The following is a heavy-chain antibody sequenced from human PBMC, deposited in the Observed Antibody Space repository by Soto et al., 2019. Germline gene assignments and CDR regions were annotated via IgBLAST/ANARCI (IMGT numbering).Heavy chain of an antibody. V-gene: IGHV3-73*01. CDR1: GYAFSGSA. CDR2: IRSKANSYAT. D-gene: IGHD6-13*01. CDR3: TSDSCSRYYYYYGRGG. Sequence: GGAVRVSCAASGYAFSGSAMHWVRQASGKRLEWVGRIRSKANSYATAYAASVKGRFTISRDDSKNTAYLQMNRLKTEDTAVYYLTSDSCSRYYYYYGRGGWGKGTTGTVGS. J-gene: IGHJ6*01.